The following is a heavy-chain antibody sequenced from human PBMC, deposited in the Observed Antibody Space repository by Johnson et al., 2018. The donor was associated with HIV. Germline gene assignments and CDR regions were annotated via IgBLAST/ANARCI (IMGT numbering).Heavy chain of an antibody. CDR3: AKPKRIVVEEADAFDI. Sequence: QVQLVESGGGVVQPGRSLRLSCAASGFTFSSYAMHWVRPTPGKGLAWVAVISYDGSNKYYADSVKGRFTISIDNSKNTLYLQMNSLRPEHTAVYYCAKPKRIVVEEADAFDIWGQVTMVTVSS. V-gene: IGHV3-30-3*02. J-gene: IGHJ3*02. D-gene: IGHD3-22*01. CDR1: GFTFSSYA. CDR2: ISYDGSNK.